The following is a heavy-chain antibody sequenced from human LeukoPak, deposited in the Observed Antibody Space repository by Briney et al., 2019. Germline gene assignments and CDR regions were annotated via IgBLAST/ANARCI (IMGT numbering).Heavy chain of an antibody. CDR2: IRYDGSNK. CDR1: GFTFSSYA. CDR3: AKDKGDY. Sequence: PGGSLRLSCAASGFTFSSYAMHWVRQAPGKGLEWVAFIRYDGSNKYYADSVKGRFTISRDNSKNTVYLQMDSLRAEDTAMYCCAKDKGDYWGQGTLVTVSS. V-gene: IGHV3-30*02. J-gene: IGHJ4*02.